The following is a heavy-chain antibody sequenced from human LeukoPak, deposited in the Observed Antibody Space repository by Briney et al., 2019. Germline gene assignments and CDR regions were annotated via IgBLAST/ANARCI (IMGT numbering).Heavy chain of an antibody. CDR2: ISAYNGNT. D-gene: IGHD6-6*01. CDR3: ARVRVIPYSSLDWFDP. Sequence: ASVKVSCKASGYTFTSYGVSWVRQAPGQGLEWMGWISAYNGNTNYAQKLQGRVTMTTGTSTSTAYMELRSLRSDDTAVYYCARVRVIPYSSLDWFDPWGQGTLVTVSS. CDR1: GYTFTSYG. V-gene: IGHV1-18*01. J-gene: IGHJ5*02.